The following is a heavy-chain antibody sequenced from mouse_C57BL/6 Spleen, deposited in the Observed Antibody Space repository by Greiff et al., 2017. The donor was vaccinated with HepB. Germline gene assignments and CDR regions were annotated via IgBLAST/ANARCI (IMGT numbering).Heavy chain of an antibody. CDR1: GYTFTSYW. V-gene: IGHV1-50*01. D-gene: IGHD3-2*02. CDR2: IDPSDSYT. Sequence: VQLQQPGAELVKPGASVKLSCKASGYTFTSYWMQWVKQRPGQGLEWIGEIDPSDSYTNYNQKFKGKATLTVDTSSSTAYMQLSSLTSEDSAVYYCARSRQLRLPYAMDYWGQGTSVTVSS. CDR3: ARSRQLRLPYAMDY. J-gene: IGHJ4*01.